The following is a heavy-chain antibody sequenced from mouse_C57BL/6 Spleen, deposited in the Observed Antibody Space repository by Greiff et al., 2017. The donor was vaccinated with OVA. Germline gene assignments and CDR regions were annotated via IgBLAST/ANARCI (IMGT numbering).Heavy chain of an antibody. CDR2: ISDGGSYT. V-gene: IGHV5-4*01. D-gene: IGHD2-4*01. CDR1: GFTFSSYA. J-gene: IGHJ2*01. Sequence: EVKLVESGGGLVKPGGSLKLSCAASGFTFSSYAMSWVRQTPEKRLEWVATISDGGSYTYYPDNVKGRFTISRDNAKNNLYLQMSHLKSEDTAMYYCARDMPMITTVPYYFDYWGQGTTLTVSS. CDR3: ARDMPMITTVPYYFDY.